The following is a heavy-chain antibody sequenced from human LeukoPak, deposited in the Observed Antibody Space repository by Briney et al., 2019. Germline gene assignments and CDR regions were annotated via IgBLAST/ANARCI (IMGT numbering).Heavy chain of an antibody. D-gene: IGHD3-10*01. Sequence: PSETLSLTCTVSGGSISSSSYYWGWIRQPPGKGLEWIGSIYYSGSTYYNPSLKSRFTISVDTSKNQCSLKLSSVTAADTAVYYCAREKYYYGSGSYSDWGQGTLVTVSS. CDR1: GGSISSSSYY. V-gene: IGHV4-39*07. CDR2: IYYSGST. CDR3: AREKYYYGSGSYSD. J-gene: IGHJ4*02.